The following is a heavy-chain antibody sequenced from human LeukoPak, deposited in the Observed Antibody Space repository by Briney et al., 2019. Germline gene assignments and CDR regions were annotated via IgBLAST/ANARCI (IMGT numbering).Heavy chain of an antibody. CDR2: IYYSGST. D-gene: IGHD3-10*01. CDR1: GDSISSYY. V-gene: IGHV4-59*01. J-gene: IGHJ2*01. CDR3: ARLQRITMAGPDYWYFDL. Sequence: PSETLSLTCTVSGDSISSYYWSWIRQPPEKGLEWIGYIYYSGSTNYNPSLNSRVTISVDTSKTQYSLKMNSVTAADTAVYYCARLQRITMAGPDYWYFDLWGRGTLVTVSS.